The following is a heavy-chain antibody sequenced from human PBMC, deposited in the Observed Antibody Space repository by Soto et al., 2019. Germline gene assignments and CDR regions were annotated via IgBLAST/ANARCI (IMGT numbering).Heavy chain of an antibody. J-gene: IGHJ6*03. D-gene: IGHD4-17*01. CDR2: IRSKAYGGTT. CDR1: GFTFGDYA. Sequence: PGGSLRLSCTASGFTFGDYAMSWFRQAPGKGLEWVGFIRSKAYGGTTEYAASVKGRFTISRDDSKSIAYLQMNSPKTEDTAVYYCTRDRYGDSYYYYYYYMDVWGKGTTVTVSS. CDR3: TRDRYGDSYYYYYYYMDV. V-gene: IGHV3-49*03.